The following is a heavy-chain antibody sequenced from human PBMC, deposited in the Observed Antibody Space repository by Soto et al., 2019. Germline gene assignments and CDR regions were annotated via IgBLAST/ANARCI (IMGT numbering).Heavy chain of an antibody. CDR3: ARIAPPLRIAARNYIDY. CDR1: GYNFTSYA. Sequence: QVQLVPSGAEVKKPGASVKVSCKASGYNFTSYAIHWVRQSPGKRLEWMGWINAGNGNTKYSQKFQGRVTITRDTSASTAYMELSSLRSEDTAVYYCARIAPPLRIAARNYIDYWGQGTLVTVSS. D-gene: IGHD6-6*01. CDR2: INAGNGNT. V-gene: IGHV1-3*01. J-gene: IGHJ4*02.